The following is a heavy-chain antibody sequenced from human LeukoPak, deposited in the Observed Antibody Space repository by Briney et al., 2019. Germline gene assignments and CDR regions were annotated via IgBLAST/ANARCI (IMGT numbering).Heavy chain of an antibody. D-gene: IGHD3-10*01. CDR1: GFTFSDYY. Sequence: GGSLRLSCAASGFTFSDYYMSWIRQAPGKGLEWLSHMSSSGDTRYHADSVRGRFTFSRDNAKKTLFLQMNSLRAEDTAVYYCARDLTDFGSGIFYDHWGQGALVTVS. V-gene: IGHV3-11*01. CDR2: MSSSGDTR. CDR3: ARDLTDFGSGIFYDH. J-gene: IGHJ4*02.